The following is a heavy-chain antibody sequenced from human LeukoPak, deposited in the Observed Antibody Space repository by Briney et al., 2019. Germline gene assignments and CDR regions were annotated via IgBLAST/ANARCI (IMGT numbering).Heavy chain of an antibody. Sequence: PSETLSLTCTVSGGSISSGSYYWGWIRQPPGKGLEWIGSLYYSGSTYYNPSLNSRVTMSVDTSKNQFSLKLKSVTAADTAVYYCARESDRYCFSTSCPNWIDPWGQGTLVTVSS. J-gene: IGHJ5*02. CDR3: ARESDRYCFSTSCPNWIDP. V-gene: IGHV4-39*07. CDR2: LYYSGST. D-gene: IGHD2-2*01. CDR1: GGSISSGSYY.